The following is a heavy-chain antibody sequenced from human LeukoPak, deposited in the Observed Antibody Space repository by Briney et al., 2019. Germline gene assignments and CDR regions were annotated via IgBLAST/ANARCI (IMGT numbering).Heavy chain of an antibody. CDR3: ARDRPMVRIRYFDL. J-gene: IGHJ2*01. Sequence: ASVKVSCKASGYTFTGYYMHWVRQAPGQGLEWMGWINPNSGGTNYAQKFQGRVTMTRDTSISTAYMELSRLRSDDTAVYYCARDRPMVRIRYFDLWGRGTLVTVSS. D-gene: IGHD3-10*01. CDR1: GYTFTGYY. V-gene: IGHV1-2*02. CDR2: INPNSGGT.